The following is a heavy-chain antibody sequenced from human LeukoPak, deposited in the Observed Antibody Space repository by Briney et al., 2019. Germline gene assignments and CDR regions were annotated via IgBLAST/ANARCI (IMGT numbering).Heavy chain of an antibody. Sequence: GGSLRLSCEASGFTFSRHWMSWVRQAPGKGLEWVANIKQRGIETYYVDSVKGRFTISRDDTKNSLYLQMNSLRVEDTAVYYCARPLVAAAGMVWFDPWGQGTLVTVSS. J-gene: IGHJ5*02. D-gene: IGHD6-13*01. CDR2: IKQRGIET. V-gene: IGHV3-7*01. CDR1: GFTFSRHW. CDR3: ARPLVAAAGMVWFDP.